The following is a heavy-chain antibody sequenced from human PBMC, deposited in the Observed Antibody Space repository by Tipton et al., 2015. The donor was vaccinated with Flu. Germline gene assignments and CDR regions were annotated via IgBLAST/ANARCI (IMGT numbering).Heavy chain of an antibody. J-gene: IGHJ4*02. CDR3: AKLPY. V-gene: IGHV3-23*01. CDR1: GFTFSSYA. CDR2: ISGNDDST. Sequence: SLRLSCAASGFTFSSYAMNWVRQAPGKGLEWVSAISGNDDSTYYADSVKGRFTISRDNSKNTLYLQMNSLTVGDTAVYYCAKLPYWGQGTLVTVSS.